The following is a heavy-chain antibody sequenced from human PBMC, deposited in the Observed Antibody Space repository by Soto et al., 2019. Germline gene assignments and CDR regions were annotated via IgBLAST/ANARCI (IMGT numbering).Heavy chain of an antibody. J-gene: IGHJ6*02. CDR3: ARVPKVLTGYYGRGDYYYYGMDV. Sequence: SVKVSCKASGGTFSSYAISWVRQAPGQGLEWMGGFIPIFGTANYAQKFQGRVTITADESTSTAYMELSSLRSEDTAVYYCARVPKVLTGYYGRGDYYYYGMDVWGQGTTVTVSS. CDR1: GGTFSSYA. D-gene: IGHD3-9*01. V-gene: IGHV1-69*13. CDR2: FIPIFGTA.